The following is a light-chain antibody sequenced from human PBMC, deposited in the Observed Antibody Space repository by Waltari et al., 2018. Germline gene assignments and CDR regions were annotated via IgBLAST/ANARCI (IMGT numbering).Light chain of an antibody. CDR3: QQYNNWPPWT. CDR1: QSVSSN. J-gene: IGKJ1*01. V-gene: IGKV3-15*01. CDR2: GAS. Sequence: EIVMTQSPATLSVSPGERATLSCRASQSVSSNLAWYQQKPRQAPRLLIYGASTRATGIPARCSGSGSGTEFTLTISSLQSEDFAVYYCQQYNNWPPWTFGQGTKVEIK.